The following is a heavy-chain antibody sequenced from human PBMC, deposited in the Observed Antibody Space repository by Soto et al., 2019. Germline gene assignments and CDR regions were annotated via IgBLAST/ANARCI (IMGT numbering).Heavy chain of an antibody. CDR1: GGSISSGGYY. J-gene: IGHJ6*02. CDR3: ARDRGLLWFGAYDYYYGMDV. Sequence: QVQLQESGPGLVKPSQTLSLTCTVSGGSISSGGYYWSWIRQHPGKGQEWIGYIYYSGSTYYNPSLKSRVTRSVDTSKNQFSLKRSSVTAADTAVYYCARDRGLLWFGAYDYYYGMDVWGQGTTVTVSS. D-gene: IGHD3-10*01. CDR2: IYYSGST. V-gene: IGHV4-31*03.